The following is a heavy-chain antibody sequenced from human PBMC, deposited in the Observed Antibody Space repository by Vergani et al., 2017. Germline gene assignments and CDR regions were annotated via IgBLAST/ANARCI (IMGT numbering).Heavy chain of an antibody. Sequence: EVQLLESGGSLKQPGGSVRLSCAASGFTFSTYAMHWVRQAPGKGLEWVSALTGGGGSTYYADSFKGRFIISRDNSRDTLYLQMNSLGPEDPATYNCGEGTGSYENFFVAWGRGGLVAIAS. V-gene: IGHV3-23*01. D-gene: IGHD1-26*01. J-gene: IGHJ5*01. CDR3: GEGTGSYENFFVA. CDR1: GFTFSTYA. CDR2: LTGGGGST.